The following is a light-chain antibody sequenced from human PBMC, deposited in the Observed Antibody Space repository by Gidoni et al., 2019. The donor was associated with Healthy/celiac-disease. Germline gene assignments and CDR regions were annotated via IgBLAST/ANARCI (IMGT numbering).Light chain of an antibody. CDR2: QDS. Sequence: SYDLTQLPSVSVSPGQTASITYSGDKLGDKYACWYQQKPGQSHVLVIYQDSKRPSGIPERFPGSDSGNTATLTISGTQAMDEADYYCQAWDSSTLFGGGTKLTVL. CDR1: KLGDKY. J-gene: IGLJ2*01. V-gene: IGLV3-1*01. CDR3: QAWDSSTL.